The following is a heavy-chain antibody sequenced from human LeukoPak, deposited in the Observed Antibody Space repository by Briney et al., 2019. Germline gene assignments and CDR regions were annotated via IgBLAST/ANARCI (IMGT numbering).Heavy chain of an antibody. CDR1: GFTFSSYS. D-gene: IGHD2-15*01. V-gene: IGHV3-21*04. J-gene: IGHJ5*02. CDR2: ISSSSSYI. CDR3: ARQGYCSRGSCYWSGWFDP. Sequence: GGSLRLSCAASGFTFSSYSMNWVRQAPGKGLEWVSSISSSSSYIYYADSAKGRFTVSRDNAKDSLYLQINSLRAEDTAVYYCARQGYCSRGSCYWSGWFDPWGQGTLVTVSS.